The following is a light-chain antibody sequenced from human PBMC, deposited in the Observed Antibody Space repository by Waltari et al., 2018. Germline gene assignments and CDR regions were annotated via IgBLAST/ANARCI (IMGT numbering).Light chain of an antibody. J-gene: IGLJ2*01. CDR2: DVS. CDR3: CSYAGSDTFVV. Sequence: QSALTQPASVSGSPGQSITISCTGTSSDVGSYNLFSWYQQHPDKAPKTMIYDVSNRPPGVSDRFPGSQYGNTASLTISGLQAEDEADYYCCSYAGSDTFVVLGGGTKLTVL. V-gene: IGLV2-23*02. CDR1: SSDVGSYNL.